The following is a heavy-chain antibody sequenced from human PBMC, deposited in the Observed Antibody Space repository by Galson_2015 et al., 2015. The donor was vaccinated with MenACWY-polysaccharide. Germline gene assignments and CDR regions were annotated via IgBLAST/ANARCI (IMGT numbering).Heavy chain of an antibody. J-gene: IGHJ4*02. CDR3: ANSIPTANLDY. Sequence: SLRLSCEASGFTFSNYWMNWVRQAPGEGLEWVSRIKSDSGKTDNADSVKGRFIITRDNAKNTLYLEMNSLRAEDTAVYYCANSIPTANLDYWGQGSLATASS. CDR1: GFTFSNYW. D-gene: IGHD2-21*02. V-gene: IGHV3-74*01. CDR2: IKSDSGKT.